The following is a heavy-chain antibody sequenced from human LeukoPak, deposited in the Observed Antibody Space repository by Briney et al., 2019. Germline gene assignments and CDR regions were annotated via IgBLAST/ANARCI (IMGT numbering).Heavy chain of an antibody. D-gene: IGHD6-19*01. Sequence: SETLSLTCTISGGSISSGGYYWKWIRQPPGKGLEWIRYIYQSGSTYYNPSLKSRVTKSVDRSKNQFSLKLRSVTAADTAVYYCAREGSGWFPPDYWGQGTLVTVSS. CDR1: GGSISSGGYY. V-gene: IGHV4-30-2*01. CDR3: AREGSGWFPPDY. CDR2: IYQSGST. J-gene: IGHJ4*02.